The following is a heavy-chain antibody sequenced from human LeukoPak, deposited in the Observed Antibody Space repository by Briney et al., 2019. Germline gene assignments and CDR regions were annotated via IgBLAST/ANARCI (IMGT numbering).Heavy chain of an antibody. Sequence: GGSLRLSCAASGFTFSSYEMNWVRQAPGKGLEWVSYISSSGSTIYYADFVKGRFTISRDNAKNPLYLQMNSPRTEDTAVYYCARAYSYGYDYWGQGTLVTVSS. CDR1: GFTFSSYE. V-gene: IGHV3-48*03. CDR3: ARAYSYGYDY. CDR2: ISSSGSTI. J-gene: IGHJ4*02. D-gene: IGHD5-18*01.